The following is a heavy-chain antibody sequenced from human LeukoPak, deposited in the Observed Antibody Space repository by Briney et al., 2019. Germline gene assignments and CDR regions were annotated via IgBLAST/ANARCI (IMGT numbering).Heavy chain of an antibody. Sequence: TGGSLRLSCAASGFTFSSYGMHWVRQAPGKGPEWVAVIWYDGSNKYYADSVKGRFTISRDNSKNTFFLQMNSLRVEDTAVYYCAKGGSGWYGHFDHWGQGALVTVSS. V-gene: IGHV3-33*06. J-gene: IGHJ4*02. CDR2: IWYDGSNK. CDR1: GFTFSSYG. CDR3: AKGGSGWYGHFDH. D-gene: IGHD6-19*01.